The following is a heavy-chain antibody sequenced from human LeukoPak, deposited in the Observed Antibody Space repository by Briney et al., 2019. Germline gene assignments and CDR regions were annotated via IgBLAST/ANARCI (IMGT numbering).Heavy chain of an antibody. D-gene: IGHD3-22*01. J-gene: IGHJ5*02. CDR3: ARIEGATTMNH. CDR2: ISAYNGNT. CDR1: GYTFSSNG. Sequence: ASVKVSCKASGYTFSSNGISWVRQAPGQGLEWMGWISAYNGNTNYAQKFQGRVTMTTDTSTSTAYMELRSLRSDDTAVYYCARIEGATTMNHWGQGTLVTVSS. V-gene: IGHV1-18*01.